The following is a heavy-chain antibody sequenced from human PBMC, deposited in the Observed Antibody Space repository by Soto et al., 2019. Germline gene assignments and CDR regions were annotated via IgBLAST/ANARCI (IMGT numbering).Heavy chain of an antibody. V-gene: IGHV3-33*06. CDR1: GFTFSSYG. D-gene: IGHD1-1*01. Sequence: GGSLRLSCAASGFTFSSYGMHWVRQAPGKGLEWVAVIWYDGSNKYYADSVKGRFTISRDNSKNTLYLQMNSLRAEDTAMYYCAKGLDRASLDFWGQGALVTVSS. CDR3: AKGLDRASLDF. CDR2: IWYDGSNK. J-gene: IGHJ4*02.